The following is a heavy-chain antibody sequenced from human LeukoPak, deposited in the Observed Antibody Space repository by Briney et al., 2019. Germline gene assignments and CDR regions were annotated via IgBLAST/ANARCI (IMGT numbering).Heavy chain of an antibody. D-gene: IGHD6-19*01. CDR3: AKDRVAVAGRYYYGMDI. CDR1: GFTFDDYA. Sequence: TGGSLRLSCAASGFTFDDYAMHWVRQAPGKGLEWVSGIIWNSGSIGYADSVKGRFTISRDNAKNSLYLQMNSLRAEDTALYYCAKDRVAVAGRYYYGMDIWGQGTTVTVSS. CDR2: IIWNSGSI. J-gene: IGHJ6*02. V-gene: IGHV3-9*01.